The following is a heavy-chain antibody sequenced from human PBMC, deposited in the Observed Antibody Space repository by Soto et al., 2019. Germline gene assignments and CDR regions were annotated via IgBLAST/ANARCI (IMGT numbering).Heavy chain of an antibody. D-gene: IGHD2-15*01. J-gene: IGHJ6*02. V-gene: IGHV3-30-3*01. CDR3: ARDPASRYCSGGSCYYYYYGMDV. CDR2: ISYDGSNK. CDR1: GFTFSSYA. Sequence: PGGSLRLSCAASGFTFSSYAMHWVRQAPGKGLEWVAVISYDGSNKYYADSVKGRFTISRDNSKNTLYLQMNSLRAEDTAVYYCARDPASRYCSGGSCYYYYYGMDVWGQGTTVTVSS.